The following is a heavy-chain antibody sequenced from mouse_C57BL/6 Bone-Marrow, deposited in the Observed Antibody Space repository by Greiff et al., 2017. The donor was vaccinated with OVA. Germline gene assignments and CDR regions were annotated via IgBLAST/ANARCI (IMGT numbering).Heavy chain of an antibody. V-gene: IGHV5-12*01. Sequence: EVKLVESGGGLVQPGGSLKLSCAASGFTFSDYYMYWVRQTPEKRLEWVAYISNGGGSTYYPDTVKGRFTISRDNAKNTLYLQMSRLKSEDTAMYYCARMTTVVATNYYAMDYWGQGTSVTVSS. CDR3: ARMTTVVATNYYAMDY. CDR2: ISNGGGST. J-gene: IGHJ4*01. CDR1: GFTFSDYY. D-gene: IGHD1-1*01.